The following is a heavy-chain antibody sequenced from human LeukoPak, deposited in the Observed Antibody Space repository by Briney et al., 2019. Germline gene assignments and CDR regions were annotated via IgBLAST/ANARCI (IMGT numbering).Heavy chain of an antibody. D-gene: IGHD5-18*01. V-gene: IGHV3-74*01. J-gene: IGHJ4*02. CDR3: ARAQYSYGHYYFDY. Sequence: QPGGSLRLSCAASGFTFSSYWMHWVRQAPGKGLVWVSRINSVGSSTSYADSVKGRFTISRDKAKNTLYLQMNSLRAEDTAVYYCARAQYSYGHYYFDYWGQGTLVTVSS. CDR2: INSVGSST. CDR1: GFTFSSYW.